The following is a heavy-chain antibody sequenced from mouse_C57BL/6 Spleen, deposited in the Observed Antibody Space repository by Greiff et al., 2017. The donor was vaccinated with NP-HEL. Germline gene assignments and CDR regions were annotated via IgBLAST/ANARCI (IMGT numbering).Heavy chain of an antibody. J-gene: IGHJ3*01. D-gene: IGHD2-4*01. CDR2: IHPNSGST. CDR3: ARGEGHYDYDGFAY. CDR1: GYTFTSYW. V-gene: IGHV1-64*01. Sequence: QVQLQQPGAELVKPGASVKLSCKASGYTFTSYWMHWVKQRPGQGLEWIGMIHPNSGSTNYNEKFKSKATLTVDKSSSTAYMQLSSLTSEDSAVYYCARGEGHYDYDGFAYWGQGTLVTVSA.